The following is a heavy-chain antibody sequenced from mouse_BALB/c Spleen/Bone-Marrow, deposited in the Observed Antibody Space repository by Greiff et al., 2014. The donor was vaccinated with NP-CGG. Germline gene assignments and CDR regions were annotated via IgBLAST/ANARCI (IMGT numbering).Heavy chain of an antibody. V-gene: IGHV1-5*01. D-gene: IGHD2-12*01. Sequence: VQLQQSGTVLPRPGTSVRMSCKASGYSFTSYWMHWVKQRPGQGLEWIGAIYPGNSEISYNQKFKGKAKLTAVTSASTAYMELSSLTNEDSAVYYCTIYRYDKDAMDYWGQGTSVTVSS. CDR1: GYSFTSYW. J-gene: IGHJ4*01. CDR3: TIYRYDKDAMDY. CDR2: IYPGNSEI.